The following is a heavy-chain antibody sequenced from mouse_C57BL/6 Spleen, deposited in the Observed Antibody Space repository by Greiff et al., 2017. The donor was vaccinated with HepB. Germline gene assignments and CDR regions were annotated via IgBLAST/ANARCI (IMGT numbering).Heavy chain of an antibody. CDR3: ARFDGDQRAWFAY. J-gene: IGHJ3*01. V-gene: IGHV7-3*01. Sequence: EVMLVESGGGLVQPGGSLSLSCAASGFTFTDYYMSWVRQPPGKALEWLGFIRNKANGYTTEYSASVKGRFTISRDNSQSILYLQMNALRAEDSATYYCARFDGDQRAWFAYWGQGTLVTVSA. CDR1: GFTFTDYY. D-gene: IGHD2-13*01. CDR2: IRNKANGYTT.